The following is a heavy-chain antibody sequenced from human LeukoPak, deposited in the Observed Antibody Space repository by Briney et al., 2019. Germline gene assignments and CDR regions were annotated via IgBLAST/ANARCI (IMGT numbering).Heavy chain of an antibody. J-gene: IGHJ4*02. V-gene: IGHV3-21*01. D-gene: IGHD1/OR15-1a*01. CDR2: ISSSSSYI. Sequence: GGSLRLSCAASGFTFSSYGMNWVRQAPGKGLEWVSSISSSSSYIYYADSVKGRFTISRDNAKNSLYLQMNSLRAEDTAVYYCARDRLVGAVRTGAIDYWGQGTLVTVSS. CDR1: GFTFSSYG. CDR3: ARDRLVGAVRTGAIDY.